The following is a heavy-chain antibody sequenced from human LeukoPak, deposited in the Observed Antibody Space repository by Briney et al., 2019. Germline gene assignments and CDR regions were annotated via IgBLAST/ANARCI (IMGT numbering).Heavy chain of an antibody. CDR1: GGSISSYY. CDR2: NYYSGST. Sequence: PSETLSLTCTVSGGSISSYYWSWIRQPPGKGLEWIGYNYYSGSTNYNPSLKSRVTISVDTSKNQFSLKLSSVTAADTAVYYCARGWNRHGDYGRFDPWGQGTLVTVSS. V-gene: IGHV4-59*08. D-gene: IGHD4-17*01. CDR3: ARGWNRHGDYGRFDP. J-gene: IGHJ5*02.